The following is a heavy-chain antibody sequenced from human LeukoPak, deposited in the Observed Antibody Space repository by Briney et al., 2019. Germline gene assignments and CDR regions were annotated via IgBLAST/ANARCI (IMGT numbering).Heavy chain of an antibody. J-gene: IGHJ2*01. D-gene: IGHD1-14*01. CDR3: ARGPTVRTLGYFDL. Sequence: GGSLRLSCAASGFTFTSYSTNGVRQTPGKGREWGSFISSSSGTYLYSAHSVKGRFTIPKDNAKNSLYLQMNSLRAEETAVYYCARGPTVRTLGYFDLWGHGTVVTVSS. CDR2: ISSSSGTYL. CDR1: GFTFTSYS. V-gene: IGHV3-21*01.